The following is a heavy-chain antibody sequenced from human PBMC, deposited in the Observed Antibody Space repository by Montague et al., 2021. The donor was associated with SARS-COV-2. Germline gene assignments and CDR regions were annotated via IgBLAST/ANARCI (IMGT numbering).Heavy chain of an antibody. D-gene: IGHD3-3*01. V-gene: IGHV3-23*01. CDR1: GFTFSSYA. CDR3: AKSRPHTNEFGSAFDI. J-gene: IGHJ3*02. CDR2: IDGGGYST. Sequence: SLRLSCAASGFTFSSYAMSWVRQAPGKGLQWVSAIDGGGYSTFYGDSVKGRFTISRDNSKSTLHLQMNSLRAEDTAIYYCAKSRPHTNEFGSAFDIWDQGTMVTVSS.